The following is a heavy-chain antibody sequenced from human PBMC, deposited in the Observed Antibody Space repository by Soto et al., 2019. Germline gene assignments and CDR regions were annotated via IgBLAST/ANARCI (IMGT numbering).Heavy chain of an antibody. V-gene: IGHV3-64D*06. CDR1: GFTFSSYA. CDR3: VKDHGGSVQLWLPFDY. D-gene: IGHD5-18*01. CDR2: ISSNGGST. Sequence: LRLSCSASGFTFSSYAMHWVRQAPGKGLEYVSAISSNGGSTYYADSVKGRFTISRDNSKNTLYLQMSSLRAEDTAVYYCVKDHGGSVQLWLPFDYWGQGTLVTVSS. J-gene: IGHJ4*02.